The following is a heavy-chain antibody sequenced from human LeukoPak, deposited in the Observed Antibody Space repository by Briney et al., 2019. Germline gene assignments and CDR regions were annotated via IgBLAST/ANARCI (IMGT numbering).Heavy chain of an antibody. CDR3: ASASHSSGPYDY. CDR2: IHYSGST. V-gene: IGHV4-59*01. Sequence: SETLSLTCIVSGGSISSYYWSWIRQPPGKGLEWIGYIHYSGSTNYNPSLKSRVTISVDTSKNQFSLKLSSVTAADTAVYYCASASHSSGPYDYWGQGTLVTVSS. J-gene: IGHJ4*02. CDR1: GGSISSYY. D-gene: IGHD6-19*01.